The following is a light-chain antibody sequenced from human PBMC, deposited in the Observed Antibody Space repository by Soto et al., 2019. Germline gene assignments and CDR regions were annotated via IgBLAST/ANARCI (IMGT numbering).Light chain of an antibody. V-gene: IGLV2-14*01. CDR3: SSYTSSSTYV. Sequence: QSALTQPASVSGSPGQSITTSCTGTSSDVGGYNYVSWYQQHPGKAPKLMIYEVSNRPSGVSNRFSGSKSDNTASLTISGLQAEDEADYYCSSYTSSSTYVFGTGTKV. CDR2: EVS. J-gene: IGLJ1*01. CDR1: SSDVGGYNY.